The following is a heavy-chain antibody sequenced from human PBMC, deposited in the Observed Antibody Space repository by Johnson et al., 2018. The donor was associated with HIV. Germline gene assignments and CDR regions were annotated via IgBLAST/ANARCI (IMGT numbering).Heavy chain of an antibody. V-gene: IGHV3-30*04. CDR2: IYYDGSEK. CDR3: ARDRCSSTSCIDAFDI. J-gene: IGHJ3*02. D-gene: IGHD2-2*01. Sequence: RQVPGKGLEWVAVIYYDGSEKLFADSVKGRFTISRDSSKNTLYLQMNSLRAEDTAVYYCARDRCSSTSCIDAFDIWDQWTMVTVSS.